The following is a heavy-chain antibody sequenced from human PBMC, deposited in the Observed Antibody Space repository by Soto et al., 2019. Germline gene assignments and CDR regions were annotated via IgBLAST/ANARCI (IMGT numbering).Heavy chain of an antibody. V-gene: IGHV4-59*08. Sequence: PSETLSLTCTVSGGFISSYYWSWIRQPPGKGLEWIGYIYYSGSTKYNPSLKSRITISVDTSKNQFSLKLSSVTAADTAVYYCARHIVGATDGYYYYGMDVWGQGTTVT. J-gene: IGHJ6*02. CDR1: GGFISSYY. CDR3: ARHIVGATDGYYYYGMDV. CDR2: IYYSGST. D-gene: IGHD1-26*01.